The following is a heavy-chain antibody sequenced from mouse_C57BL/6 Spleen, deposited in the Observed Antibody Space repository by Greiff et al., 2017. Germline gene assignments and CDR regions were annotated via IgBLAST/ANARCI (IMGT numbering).Heavy chain of an antibody. CDR3: ARDGSSRYYYAMDY. CDR1: GYTFTSYG. V-gene: IGHV1-81*01. J-gene: IGHJ4*01. Sequence: QVQLQQSGAELARPGASVKLSCKASGYTFTSYGISWVKQRTGQGLEWIGEIYPRSGNTYYNEKFKGKATLTADKSSSTAYMELRSLTSEDSAVYFCARDGSSRYYYAMDYWGQGTSVTVSS. D-gene: IGHD1-1*01. CDR2: IYPRSGNT.